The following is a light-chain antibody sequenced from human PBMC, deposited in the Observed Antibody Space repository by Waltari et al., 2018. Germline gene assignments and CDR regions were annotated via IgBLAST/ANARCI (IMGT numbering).Light chain of an antibody. J-gene: IGKJ4*01. Sequence: DIVMTQSPDSLAVSLGERATINCKSSQRVLNSSNNKNNLAWYQQKPGQPPKLLIYWASTRESGVPDRFSGSGSGTDFTLTISSLQAEDVAVYYCQHYYSSPLTFGGGTKV. V-gene: IGKV4-1*01. CDR3: QHYYSSPLT. CDR1: QRVLNSSNNKNN. CDR2: WAS.